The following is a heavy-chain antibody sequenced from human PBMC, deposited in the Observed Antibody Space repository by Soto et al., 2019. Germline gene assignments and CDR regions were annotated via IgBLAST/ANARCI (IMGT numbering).Heavy chain of an antibody. CDR1: GFTLSDHW. D-gene: IGHD3-16*01. J-gene: IGHJ3*01. CDR2: IKTDGSNM. Sequence: GGSLRLSCAASGFTLSDHWMSWVRQAPGKGLEWVTNIKTDGSNMYYVDSVKGRFTISRDNAKNSLHLQMNSLTAEDTAVYYCVRGGGSLSLWGQGTMVTVSS. V-gene: IGHV3-7*04. CDR3: VRGGGSLSL.